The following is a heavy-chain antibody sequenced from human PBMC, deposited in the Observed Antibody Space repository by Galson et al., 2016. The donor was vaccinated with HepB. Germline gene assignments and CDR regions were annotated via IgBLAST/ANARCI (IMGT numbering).Heavy chain of an antibody. CDR3: ARSYVPGSDRKNYYMDV. V-gene: IGHV3-74*01. CDR2: VNSDGSGT. Sequence: LRLSCAASEFTFSSYWMHWVRPAPGKGLVWVSRVNSDGSGTGYADSVKGRFTISRDNAKNMLFLQMNSLKVEDTAVYYCARSYVPGSDRKNYYMDVWGRGTTVTVSS. CDR1: EFTFSSYW. D-gene: IGHD3-16*01. J-gene: IGHJ6*03.